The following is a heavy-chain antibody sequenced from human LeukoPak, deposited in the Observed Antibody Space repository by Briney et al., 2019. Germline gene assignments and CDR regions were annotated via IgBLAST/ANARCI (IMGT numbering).Heavy chain of an antibody. CDR2: IYPGDSDT. CDR1: GYSFTSYW. V-gene: IGHV5-51*01. CDR3: ARPSCSSTSCYRDYYYYGMDV. J-gene: IGHJ6*02. D-gene: IGHD2-2*02. Sequence: GESLKIYCKGSGYSFTSYWIGWVRQMPGKGLEWMGIIYPGDSDTRYSPSFQGQVTISADKSISTAYLQWSSLKASDTAMYYCARPSCSSTSCYRDYYYYGMDVWGQGTTVTVSS.